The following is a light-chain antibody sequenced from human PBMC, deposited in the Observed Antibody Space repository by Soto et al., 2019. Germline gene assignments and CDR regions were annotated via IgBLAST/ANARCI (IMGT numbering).Light chain of an antibody. Sequence: ALTQPASVSGSPAQSITISCTGTSSDVGGYNYVSWYQQHPGKAPKLMIYDVSNRPSGVSDRFSGSKSGNTASLTISGLQAEDEADYYCSSYTSSSTWMFGGGTQLTVL. J-gene: IGLJ3*02. CDR1: SSDVGGYNY. CDR3: SSYTSSSTWM. CDR2: DVS. V-gene: IGLV2-14*01.